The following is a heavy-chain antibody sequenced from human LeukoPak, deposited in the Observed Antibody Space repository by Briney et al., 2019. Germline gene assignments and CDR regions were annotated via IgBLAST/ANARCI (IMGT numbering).Heavy chain of an antibody. CDR1: GFTFDDYA. J-gene: IGHJ4*02. CDR3: AKRSAAGTVGYFDY. CDR2: ISWNSGTI. V-gene: IGHV3-9*01. Sequence: TGGSLRLSCAASGFTFDDYAMHWVRQAPGKGLEWVLGISWNSGTIYYADSVKGRFTISRDDAKNSLYLQMNSLRPEDTALYYCAKRSAAGTVGYFDYWGQGTLVTVSS. D-gene: IGHD6-13*01.